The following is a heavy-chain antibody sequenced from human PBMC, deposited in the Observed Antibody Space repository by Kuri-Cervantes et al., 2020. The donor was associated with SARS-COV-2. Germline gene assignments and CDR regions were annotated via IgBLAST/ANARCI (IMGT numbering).Heavy chain of an antibody. J-gene: IGHJ4*02. Sequence: GSLRLSCTVSGGSISSSSYYWGWIRQPPGKGLEWIGSIYYSGSTYYNPSLKSRVTISVDTSKNQFSLKLSSVTAADTAVYYCARGSSPTALIDYRGQGTLVTVSS. CDR2: IYYSGST. CDR1: GGSISSSSYY. V-gene: IGHV4-39*07. CDR3: ARGSSPTALIDY. D-gene: IGHD6-13*01.